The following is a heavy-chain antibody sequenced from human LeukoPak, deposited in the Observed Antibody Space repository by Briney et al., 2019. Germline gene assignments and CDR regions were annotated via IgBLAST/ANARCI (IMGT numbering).Heavy chain of an antibody. CDR1: GGSLSGYY. CDR3: ARGPNPDYYDSSGYPGDFDY. J-gene: IGHJ4*02. V-gene: IGHV4-34*01. Sequence: SETLSLTCAVYGGSLSGYYWRWIRQPPGKGLEWIGEINHSGSTNYNPSLRRRVTISAETSKNQISLKLSSVTAADTAVYYCARGPNPDYYDSSGYPGDFDYWGQGTLVTVSS. D-gene: IGHD3-22*01. CDR2: INHSGST.